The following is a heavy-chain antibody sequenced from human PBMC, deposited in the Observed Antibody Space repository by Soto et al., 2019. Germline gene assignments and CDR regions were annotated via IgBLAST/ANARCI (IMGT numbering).Heavy chain of an antibody. V-gene: IGHV4-4*02. CDR1: SGSISSSNW. Sequence: QVQLQESGPGLVKPSGTLSLTCAVSSGSISSSNWWSWVRQPPGKGLEWIGEIYHSGSTNYNPSLNCRVPISVEKSKSQCCLKLSSVTAADTAVYYCSRDIQRETYNWFDPWGQGTLVTVFS. D-gene: IGHD1-1*01. CDR3: SRDIQRETYNWFDP. CDR2: IYHSGST. J-gene: IGHJ5*02.